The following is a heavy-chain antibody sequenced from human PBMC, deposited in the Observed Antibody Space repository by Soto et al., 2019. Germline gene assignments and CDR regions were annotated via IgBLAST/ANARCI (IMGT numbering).Heavy chain of an antibody. CDR2: IIPIFGTA. V-gene: IGHV1-69*01. J-gene: IGHJ4*02. D-gene: IGHD3-10*01. CDR1: GGTFSSYA. Sequence: QVQLVQSGAEVKKPGSSVKVSCKASGGTFSSYAISWVRQAPGQGLEWMGGIIPIFGTANYAQKFQGRVTITADESTITAYMELSSLRSEDTAVYYCARDSKYYYGSGSPPYYFDYWGQGTLVTVSS. CDR3: ARDSKYYYGSGSPPYYFDY.